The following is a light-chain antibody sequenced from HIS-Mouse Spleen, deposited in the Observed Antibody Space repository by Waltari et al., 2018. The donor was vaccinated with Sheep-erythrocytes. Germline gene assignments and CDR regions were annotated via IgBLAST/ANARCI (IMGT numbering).Light chain of an antibody. V-gene: IGLV2-23*01. CDR1: SSDVGSYNL. CDR3: CSYAGSSTWV. CDR2: EGS. J-gene: IGLJ3*02. Sequence: QSALTQPASVSGSPGQSITIPCTGTSSDVGSYNLVSWYQQHPGKAPKLMIYEGSKRPSGVSNRFSGSKSGNTASLTISWLQAEDEADYYCCSYAGSSTWVFGGGTKLTVL.